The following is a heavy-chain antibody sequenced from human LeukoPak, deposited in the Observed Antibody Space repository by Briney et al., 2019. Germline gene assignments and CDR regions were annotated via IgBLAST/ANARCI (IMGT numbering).Heavy chain of an antibody. Sequence: GASVKVSCKASGYTFSDYFIHWLQQAPGKGLEWIGRVDPEDGETKYAERFQGRVTIIADASTDTAYMELSSLTSDDTAVYYCVTNDFSQSSFDLWGQGTLVTVSS. CDR2: VDPEDGET. CDR3: VTNDFSQSSFDL. CDR1: GYTFSDYF. D-gene: IGHD3-3*01. J-gene: IGHJ4*02. V-gene: IGHV1-69-2*01.